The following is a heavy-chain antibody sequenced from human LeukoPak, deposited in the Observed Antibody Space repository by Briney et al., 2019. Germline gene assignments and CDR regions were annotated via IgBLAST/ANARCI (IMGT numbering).Heavy chain of an antibody. J-gene: IGHJ3*02. CDR3: ARGNYGGYAFDI. D-gene: IGHD4/OR15-4a*01. Sequence: PGGSLRLSCAASGFTFSSYSMNWVRQAPGKGLEWVSSISSSGTYIYYADSVKGRFTISRDTAKNSLYLQMNSLRAEDTAVYYCARGNYGGYAFDIWGQGTMVTVSS. CDR2: ISSSGTYI. V-gene: IGHV3-21*01. CDR1: GFTFSSYS.